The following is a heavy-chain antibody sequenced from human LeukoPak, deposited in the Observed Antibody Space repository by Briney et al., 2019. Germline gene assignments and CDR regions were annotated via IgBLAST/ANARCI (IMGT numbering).Heavy chain of an antibody. J-gene: IGHJ4*02. CDR3: AKDGGYDSSGYNFDY. V-gene: IGHV3-21*01. Sequence: PGGSLRLSCAASGFTFSSYSMNWVRQAPGKGLEWVSSISSSSSYIYYADSVKGRFTISRDNAKNSLYLQMNSLRAEDTAVYYCAKDGGYDSSGYNFDYWGQGTLVTVSS. CDR1: GFTFSSYS. D-gene: IGHD3-22*01. CDR2: ISSSSSYI.